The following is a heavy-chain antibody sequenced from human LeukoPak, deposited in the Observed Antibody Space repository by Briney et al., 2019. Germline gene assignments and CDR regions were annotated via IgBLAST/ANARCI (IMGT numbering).Heavy chain of an antibody. D-gene: IGHD3-22*01. CDR2: ISSSGSTI. J-gene: IGHJ3*02. CDR1: GFTFSSYA. CDR3: ARAPYDSSGYFDAFDI. Sequence: GGSLRLSCAASGFTFSSYAMSWVRQAPGKGLEWVSYISSSGSTIYYADSVKGRFTISRDNAKNSLYLQMNSLRAEDTAVYYCARAPYDSSGYFDAFDIWGQGTMVTVSS. V-gene: IGHV3-48*04.